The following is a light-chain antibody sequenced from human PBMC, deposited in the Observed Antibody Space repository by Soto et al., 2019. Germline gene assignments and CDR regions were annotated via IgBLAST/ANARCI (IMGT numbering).Light chain of an antibody. CDR2: RNK. Sequence: QSVLTQPPSASGTPGQRVTISCSGSSSNIGSNYVYWYQQLPGTAPKLLIYRNKQRPSGVPDRLSGSKSGTSASLAICGLRSEDEADYYCAAWDDSLSGPVFGGGTKVTVL. CDR3: AAWDDSLSGPV. J-gene: IGLJ2*01. CDR1: SSNIGSNY. V-gene: IGLV1-47*01.